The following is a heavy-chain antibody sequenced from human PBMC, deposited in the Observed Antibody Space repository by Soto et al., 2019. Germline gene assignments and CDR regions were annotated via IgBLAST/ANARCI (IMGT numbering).Heavy chain of an antibody. J-gene: IGHJ6*02. Sequence: KPCETLPLTCSVCGGSKKSYYWSWIRQSPEKGLGRIGYSYQSGTSNYNPPLKSRVTISVDTSKKQVSLSLRSVTEADTAVYCCARISSGAHYGYGNGGFHGWGQGTPVTV. CDR2: SYQSGTS. CDR3: ARISSGAHYGYGNGGFHG. V-gene: IGHV4-59*01. D-gene: IGHD5-18*01. CDR1: GGSKKSYY.